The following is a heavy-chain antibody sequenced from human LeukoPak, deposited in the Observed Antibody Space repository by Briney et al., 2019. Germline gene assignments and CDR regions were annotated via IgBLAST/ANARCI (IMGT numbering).Heavy chain of an antibody. Sequence: SQTLSLTCTVSGDSIISGSYYWSWIRQPAGKGLEWIVRISSSGNTNYNPSLKSRVTISIDTSKNQFSLKLSSVTAADTAVYYCARSPSAGWFDPWGQGTLVTVSS. CDR3: ARSPSAGWFDP. CDR1: GDSIISGSYY. J-gene: IGHJ5*02. V-gene: IGHV4-61*02. CDR2: ISSSGNT.